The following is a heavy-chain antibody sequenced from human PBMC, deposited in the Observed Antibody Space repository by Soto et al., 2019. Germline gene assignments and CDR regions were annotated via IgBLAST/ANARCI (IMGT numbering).Heavy chain of an antibody. Sequence: GSLRLSCAASGFTFSSYWMSWVRQAPGKGLEWVANIKQDGSEKYYVDSVKGRFTISRDNAKNSLYLQMNSLRAEDTAVYYCARVAVVGATSSYAFDIWGQGTMVTVSS. CDR2: IKQDGSEK. J-gene: IGHJ3*02. V-gene: IGHV3-7*03. D-gene: IGHD1-26*01. CDR1: GFTFSSYW. CDR3: ARVAVVGATSSYAFDI.